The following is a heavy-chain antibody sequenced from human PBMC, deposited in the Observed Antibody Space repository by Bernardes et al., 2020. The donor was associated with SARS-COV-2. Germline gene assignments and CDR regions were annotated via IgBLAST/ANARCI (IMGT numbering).Heavy chain of an antibody. V-gene: IGHV3-30*18. CDR2: ISDEGSKH. CDR1: GFTLNNFG. Sequence: GGSLRLSCAASGFTLNNFGIHWIRQAPGKGLEWVSRISDEGSKHLYADFVRGRFTISRDNSKRAVYLQMNSLGPEDTAVYYCAKRKQIFHLSEWDVGMDVWGQGTTVTVS. D-gene: IGHD1-26*01. CDR3: AKRKQIFHLSEWDVGMDV. J-gene: IGHJ6*02.